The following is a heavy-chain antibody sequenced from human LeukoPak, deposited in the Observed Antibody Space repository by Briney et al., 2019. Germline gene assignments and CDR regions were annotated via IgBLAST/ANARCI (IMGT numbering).Heavy chain of an antibody. D-gene: IGHD3-10*01. Sequence: PGGSLRLSCAASGFTFSSYSMNWVRQAPGKGLEWVSYISSSGSTIYYADSVKGRFTISRDNAKNSLYLQMNSLRAEDTAVYYCARDKYYGSGSCLDYWGQGTLVTVSS. J-gene: IGHJ4*02. CDR2: ISSSGSTI. CDR3: ARDKYYGSGSCLDY. CDR1: GFTFSSYS. V-gene: IGHV3-48*04.